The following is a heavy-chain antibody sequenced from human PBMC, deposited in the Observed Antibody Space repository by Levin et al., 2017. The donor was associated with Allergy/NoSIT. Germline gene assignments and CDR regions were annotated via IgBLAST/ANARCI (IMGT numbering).Heavy chain of an antibody. Sequence: GASVKVSCKASGGTFSSYAISWVRQAPGQGLEWMGGIIPIFGTANYAQKFQGRVTITADKSTSTAYMELSSLRSEDTAVYYCARVKRGMVAAAGDFDYWGQGTLVTVSS. CDR1: GGTFSSYA. J-gene: IGHJ4*02. CDR3: ARVKRGMVAAAGDFDY. CDR2: IIPIFGTA. D-gene: IGHD6-13*01. V-gene: IGHV1-69*06.